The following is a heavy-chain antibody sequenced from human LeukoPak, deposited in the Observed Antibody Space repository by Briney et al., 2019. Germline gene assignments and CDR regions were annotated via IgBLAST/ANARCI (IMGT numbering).Heavy chain of an antibody. Sequence: PSQTLSLTCTVSGGSISSGDYYWSWIRQPPGKGLEWIGYIYYSGSTYYNPSLKSRVTISVDTSKNQFSLKLSSVTAADTAVYYCARGRELNLVVPYYFDYWDQGTLVTVSS. V-gene: IGHV4-30-4*01. D-gene: IGHD2-2*01. CDR3: ARGRELNLVVPYYFDY. CDR1: GGSISSGDYY. J-gene: IGHJ4*02. CDR2: IYYSGST.